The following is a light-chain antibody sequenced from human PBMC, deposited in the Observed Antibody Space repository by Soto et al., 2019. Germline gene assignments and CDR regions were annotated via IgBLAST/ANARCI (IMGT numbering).Light chain of an antibody. CDR2: NNN. CDR1: SSNIGSNT. CDR3: AAWDDSLNGVV. Sequence: QAVVTQPPSASGTPGQRVTISCSGSSSNIGSNTVNWYHQLPGTAPKLLIYNNNQRPSGVPDRFSGSKSGTSASLAISGLQSEDEADYYCAAWDDSLNGVVFGGGTKLTVL. J-gene: IGLJ2*01. V-gene: IGLV1-44*01.